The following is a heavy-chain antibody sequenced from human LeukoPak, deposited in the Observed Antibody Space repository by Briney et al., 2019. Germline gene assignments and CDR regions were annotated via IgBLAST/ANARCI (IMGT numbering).Heavy chain of an antibody. J-gene: IGHJ4*02. Sequence: SQTLSLTCTVSGGSISSGSYYWSWTRQPAGKGLEWIGRIYTSGSTNYNPSLKSRVTISVDTSKNQFSLKLSSVTAADTAVYYCARGYYYNSSGWSLGYWGQGTLVTVSS. CDR1: GGSISSGSYY. CDR3: ARGYYYNSSGWSLGY. CDR2: IYTSGST. D-gene: IGHD3-22*01. V-gene: IGHV4-61*02.